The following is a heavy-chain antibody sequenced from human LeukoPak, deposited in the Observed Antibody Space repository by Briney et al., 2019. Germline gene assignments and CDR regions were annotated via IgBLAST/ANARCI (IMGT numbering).Heavy chain of an antibody. CDR1: GFTFSSYG. J-gene: IGHJ6*03. CDR2: IWYDGSNK. Sequence: GGSLRLSCAASGFTFSSYGMHWVRQAPGKGLEWVAVIWYDGSNKYYADSVKGRFTISRDNSKNTLYMQMNSLRAEDTAVYYCAKVIAVAGAYYYYYMDVWGKGTTVTVSS. V-gene: IGHV3-33*06. CDR3: AKVIAVAGAYYYYYMDV. D-gene: IGHD6-19*01.